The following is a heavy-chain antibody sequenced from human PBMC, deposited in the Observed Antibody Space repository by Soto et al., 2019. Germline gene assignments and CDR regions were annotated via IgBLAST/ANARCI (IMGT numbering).Heavy chain of an antibody. J-gene: IGHJ4*02. CDR2: IHNRGDST. CDR3: ANSENYGSSGYYHFDY. V-gene: IGHV3-23*01. D-gene: IGHD3-22*01. Sequence: PGGSLRLSCVVSGLTVSNFAMNWVRQAPGKGLEWVAVIHNRGDSTHYADSVKGRFTISRDNSKNTLYLQMNSLRDEDTAVYYCANSENYGSSGYYHFDYWGQGTQVTV. CDR1: GLTVSNFA.